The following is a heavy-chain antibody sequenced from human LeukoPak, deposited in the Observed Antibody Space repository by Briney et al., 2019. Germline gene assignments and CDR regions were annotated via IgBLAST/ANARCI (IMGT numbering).Heavy chain of an antibody. CDR2: IIPIFGTA. J-gene: IGHJ1*01. CDR1: GGTFSSYA. Sequence: SVKVSCKASGGTFSSYAISWVRQAPGQGLEWMGGIIPIFGTANYAQKFQGRVTITADESTSTAYMELSSLRSEDTAVYYCARDGGYCGGDCYSRYFQHWGQGTLVTVSS. D-gene: IGHD2-21*02. CDR3: ARDGGYCGGDCYSRYFQH. V-gene: IGHV1-69*13.